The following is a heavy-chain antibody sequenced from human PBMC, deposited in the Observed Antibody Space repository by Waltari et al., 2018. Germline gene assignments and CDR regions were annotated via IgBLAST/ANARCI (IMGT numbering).Heavy chain of an antibody. CDR3: VRGGGTYGDWDY. CDR1: GFTFSGYW. D-gene: IGHD4-17*01. Sequence: EVPLVASGGGLVQPGGSLRLSCAASGFTFSGYWMHWVRQAPGKGLVWVSRINGDGRNTNYADSVKGRFTISRDNAKNTLDLQMNSLRAEDTAVYYCVRGGGTYGDWDYWGLGTLVTVSS. CDR2: INGDGRNT. J-gene: IGHJ4*02. V-gene: IGHV3-74*01.